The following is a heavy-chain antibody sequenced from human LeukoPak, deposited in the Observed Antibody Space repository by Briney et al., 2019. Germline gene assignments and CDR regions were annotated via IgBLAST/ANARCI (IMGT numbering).Heavy chain of an antibody. Sequence: ASVKVSCKASGYTFTSYGISWVRQAPGQGLEWMGWISAYNGNTHYAQKLQGRVTMTTDTSTSTVYMELRSLRSDDTAVYYCARADNWEGAKGDWGQGTMVTVSS. CDR1: GYTFTSYG. J-gene: IGHJ3*01. D-gene: IGHD3-16*01. CDR3: ARADNWEGAKGD. CDR2: ISAYNGNT. V-gene: IGHV1-18*01.